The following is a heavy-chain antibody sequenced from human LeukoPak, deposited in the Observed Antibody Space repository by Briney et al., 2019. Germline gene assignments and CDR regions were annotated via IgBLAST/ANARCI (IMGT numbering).Heavy chain of an antibody. Sequence: PGGSLRLSCAASGFTFSSYAMHWVRQAPGKGLEWVVVTSSDGNIKYYADSVKGRFTISRDNSKNTLYLQMNSLRGEDTGVYYCARDPVPATARHFDYWGQGTLVTVSS. D-gene: IGHD1-1*01. CDR1: GFTFSSYA. CDR2: TSSDGNIK. J-gene: IGHJ4*02. CDR3: ARDPVPATARHFDY. V-gene: IGHV3-30-3*01.